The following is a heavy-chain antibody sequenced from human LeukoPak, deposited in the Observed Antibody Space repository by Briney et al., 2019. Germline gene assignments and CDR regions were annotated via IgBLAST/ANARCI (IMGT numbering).Heavy chain of an antibody. CDR1: GFSFSSYG. CDR2: VSSDGRYK. Sequence: PGGSLRLSCVASGFSFSSYGMHWARQAPGKGLEWVAAVSSDGRYKFQADSVKDRFTISRDNSENTLYLQMNSLRTEDTAVYYCARKVIVRTTPSSGFDYWGQGTLVTVSS. D-gene: IGHD3-22*01. CDR3: ARKVIVRTTPSSGFDY. J-gene: IGHJ4*02. V-gene: IGHV3-30*03.